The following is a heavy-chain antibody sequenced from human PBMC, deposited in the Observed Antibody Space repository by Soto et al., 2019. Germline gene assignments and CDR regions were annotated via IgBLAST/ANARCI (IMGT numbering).Heavy chain of an antibody. CDR1: GGSISSGGYY. CDR2: IYYSGST. Sequence: SETLSLTCTVSGGSISSGGYYWSWIRQHPGKGLEWIGYIYYSGSTYYNPSLKSRVTISVDASKNQFSLKLSSVTAADTAVYYCAMWYSSSSQGAFDIWGQGTMVTVAS. V-gene: IGHV4-31*03. CDR3: AMWYSSSSQGAFDI. J-gene: IGHJ3*02. D-gene: IGHD6-13*01.